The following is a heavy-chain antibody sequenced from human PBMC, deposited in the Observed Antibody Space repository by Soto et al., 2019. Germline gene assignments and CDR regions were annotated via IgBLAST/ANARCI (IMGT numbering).Heavy chain of an antibody. Sequence: PSETLSLTCSVSVGSISGSYWSWIRQSPGKGLEWLGYVYYTGSTNYSPSLRSRVSISVDTSKNEFSLRLSSVTAADTAVYFCARSVAVPGAHIDYWGQGTHVTVSS. J-gene: IGHJ4*02. D-gene: IGHD6-19*01. V-gene: IGHV4-59*01. CDR2: VYYTGST. CDR3: ARSVAVPGAHIDY. CDR1: VGSISGSY.